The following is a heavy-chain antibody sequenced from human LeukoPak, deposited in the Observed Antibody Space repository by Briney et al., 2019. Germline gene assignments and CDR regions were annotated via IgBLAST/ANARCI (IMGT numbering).Heavy chain of an antibody. V-gene: IGHV4-39*01. CDR1: GGTISSSSYY. CDR2: IYYSGST. Sequence: SETLSLTCTVSGGTISSSSYYWGWIRQPPGKGLEWIGSIYYSGSTYYNPSLKSRVTISVDTSKNQFSLKLSSVTAADTAVYYCARRGITTFGVVINVRGYYYYMDVWGKGTTFTVSS. D-gene: IGHD3-3*01. CDR3: ARRGITTFGVVINVRGYYYYMDV. J-gene: IGHJ6*03.